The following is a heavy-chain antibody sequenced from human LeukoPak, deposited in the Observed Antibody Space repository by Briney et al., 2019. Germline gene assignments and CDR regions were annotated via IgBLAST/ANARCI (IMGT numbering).Heavy chain of an antibody. CDR2: INSDGSST. Sequence: GGSLRLSCAASGFTFSSYWMHWVRQAPGKGLVWVSRINSDGSSTSYADSVKGRFTISRDNAKNTLYLQMNSLRAEDTAVYYCASAEWELHAFDIWGQGTMVTVSS. CDR1: GFTFSSYW. J-gene: IGHJ3*02. CDR3: ASAEWELHAFDI. V-gene: IGHV3-74*01. D-gene: IGHD1-26*01.